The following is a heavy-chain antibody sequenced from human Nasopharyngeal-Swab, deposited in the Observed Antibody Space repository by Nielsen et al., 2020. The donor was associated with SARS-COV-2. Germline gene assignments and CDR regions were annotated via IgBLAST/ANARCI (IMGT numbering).Heavy chain of an antibody. CDR3: AKDSGAGFCDGGSCFPTNH. J-gene: IGHJ5*02. CDR1: GFTFTSYA. D-gene: IGHD2-15*01. CDR2: MSGTGDNT. V-gene: IGHV3-23*01. Sequence: SCAASGFTFTSYAMNWVRQAPGKGLEWVSGMSGTGDNTYYADSVKGRFTISRDSSKNTLYLQMNSLRAEDTAVYYCAKDSGAGFCDGGSCFPTNHWGQGTRVTVSS.